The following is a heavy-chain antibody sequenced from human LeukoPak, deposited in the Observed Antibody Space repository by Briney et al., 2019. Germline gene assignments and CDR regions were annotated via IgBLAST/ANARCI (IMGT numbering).Heavy chain of an antibody. CDR3: ARDYYYYGSGSYTY. V-gene: IGHV4-34*01. CDR1: GGSFNDNY. Sequence: SETLSLTCAVSGGSFNDNYWTWIRQPPGKGLEWIGEINHNGNSNYNPSLKSRVTISVDTSKNQFSLKLSSVTAADTAVYYCARDYYYYGSGSYTYWGQGTLVTVSS. J-gene: IGHJ4*02. CDR2: INHNGNS. D-gene: IGHD3-10*01.